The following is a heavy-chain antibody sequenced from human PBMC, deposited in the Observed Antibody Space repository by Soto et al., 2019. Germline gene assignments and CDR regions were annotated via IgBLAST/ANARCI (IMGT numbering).Heavy chain of an antibody. J-gene: IGHJ4*02. CDR2: IIPMFGTA. V-gene: IGHV1-69*06. CDR1: GGDFSSYA. Sequence: SSVKVSSKAPGGDFSSYAIRWVRQAPGQGLEWMGGIIPMFGTANYAQKFQGRVTLTADKSTSTAYMELSSLRDEDTAVYYCARHEWELPAPYFDYWGQGNLVT. D-gene: IGHD1-26*01. CDR3: ARHEWELPAPYFDY.